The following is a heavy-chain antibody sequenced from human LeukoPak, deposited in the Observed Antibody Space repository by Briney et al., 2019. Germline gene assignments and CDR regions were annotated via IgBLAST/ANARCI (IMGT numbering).Heavy chain of an antibody. CDR1: GFTFGDYA. V-gene: IGHV3-49*04. J-gene: IGHJ4*02. CDR2: IRSKAYGGTT. Sequence: GGSLRLSCTASGFTFGDYAMSWVRQAPGKGLEWVGFIRSKAYGGTTEYAASVKGRFTISRDDSKGIAYLQMNSLKTEDTAVYYCTRVRLRIDSVGYFDYWGQGTLVTVSS. CDR3: TRVRLRIDSVGYFDY. D-gene: IGHD1-26*01.